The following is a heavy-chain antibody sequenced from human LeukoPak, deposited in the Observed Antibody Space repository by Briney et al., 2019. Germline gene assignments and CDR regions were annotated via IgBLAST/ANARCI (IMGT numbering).Heavy chain of an antibody. CDR3: ARHQIIAARPIDY. CDR1: GGSISSSSYY. Sequence: KASETLSLTCTVSGGSISSSSYYWGWIRQPPGKGLEWIGSIYYSGSTYYNPSLKSRVTISVDTSKNQFSLKLSSVTAADTAVYYCARHQIIAARPIDYWAREPWSPSPQ. J-gene: IGHJ4*02. CDR2: IYYSGST. D-gene: IGHD6-6*01. V-gene: IGHV4-39*01.